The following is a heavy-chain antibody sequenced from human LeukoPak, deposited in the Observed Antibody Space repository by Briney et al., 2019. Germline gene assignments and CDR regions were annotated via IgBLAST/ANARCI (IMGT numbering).Heavy chain of an antibody. Sequence: GGSLRLFCSASRFTFSSYGMHWVPQASGKGLDWVAFISYDGYNKYYPDSVKGRFTISRDNSKNTLYLQMNSLRAEDTAVYYCARAYSSSSGRDAFDIWGQGTLVTVSS. CDR1: RFTFSSYG. CDR2: ISYDGYNK. J-gene: IGHJ3*02. V-gene: IGHV3-30*19. CDR3: ARAYSSSSGRDAFDI. D-gene: IGHD6-6*01.